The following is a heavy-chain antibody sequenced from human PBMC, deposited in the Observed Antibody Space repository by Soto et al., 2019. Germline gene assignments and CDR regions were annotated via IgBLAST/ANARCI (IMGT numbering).Heavy chain of an antibody. J-gene: IGHJ5*02. CDR2: IRSKAYGGTT. V-gene: IGHV3-49*04. CDR3: VGGGSGWYANWFDP. CDR1: GFTFGDYA. D-gene: IGHD6-19*01. Sequence: GVSLRLSCTASGFTFGDYAMSWVRQAPGKGLEWVGFIRSKAYGGTTEYAASVKGRFTISRDDSKSIAYLQMNSLKTEDTAVYYCVGGGSGWYANWFDPWGQGTLVTVSS.